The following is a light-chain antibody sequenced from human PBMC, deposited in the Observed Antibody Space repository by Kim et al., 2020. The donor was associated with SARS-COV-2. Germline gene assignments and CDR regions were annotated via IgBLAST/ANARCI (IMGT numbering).Light chain of an antibody. V-gene: IGKV1-16*02. CDR1: QGLWYF. CDR3: QQFDSYPYT. CDR2: DAS. J-gene: IGKJ2*01. Sequence: SGSGGERVPISWRGSQGLWYFLGWFQQKPGKGPKALIYDASRLQSGVPPKFSGSGYGTDFTLTISGLQPEDFGTYYCQQFDSYPYTFGQGTKLEI.